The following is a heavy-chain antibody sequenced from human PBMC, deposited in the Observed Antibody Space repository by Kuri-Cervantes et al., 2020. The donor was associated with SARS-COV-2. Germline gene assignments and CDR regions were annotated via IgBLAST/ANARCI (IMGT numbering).Heavy chain of an antibody. D-gene: IGHD5-18*01. Sequence: GGSLRLSCAASGFTFDDYAMHWVRQAPGKGLEWVSVISWISGSIGYADSVKGRFTISRDNSKIPLSLQMNSLRAEDAAVYYCARSGYTYGYYFSAFDIWGQGTMVTVSS. CDR2: ISWISGSI. V-gene: IGHV3-9*01. CDR1: GFTFDDYA. CDR3: ARSGYTYGYYFSAFDI. J-gene: IGHJ3*02.